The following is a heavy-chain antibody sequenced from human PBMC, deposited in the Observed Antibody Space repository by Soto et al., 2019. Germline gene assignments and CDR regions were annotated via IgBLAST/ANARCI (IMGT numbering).Heavy chain of an antibody. J-gene: IGHJ1*01. V-gene: IGHV4-4*07. Sequence: SETLSLTCTVSVGSISSYYWSWIRQPAGKGLEWIGRAYPSGSTNYIPSLKRRVTMSVDTSKNQFTLKLSSVTAADTAVYYCARGSSSSWSDYFHHWGQGPLVTVS. CDR3: ARGSSSSWSDYFHH. CDR2: AYPSGST. CDR1: VGSISSYY. D-gene: IGHD6-13*01.